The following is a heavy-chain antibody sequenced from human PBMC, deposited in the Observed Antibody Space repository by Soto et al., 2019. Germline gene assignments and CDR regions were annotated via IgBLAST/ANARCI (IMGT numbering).Heavy chain of an antibody. CDR1: GYTLTELS. CDR3: ATGQAGFDY. V-gene: IGHV1-24*01. Sequence: GASVKVSCKVSGYTLTELSMHWVRQAPGKGLEWMGGFDPEDGETIYAQKLQGRVTTTEDTSTDTAYMELSSLRSEDTAVYYCATGQAGFDYWGQGTLVTAPQ. J-gene: IGHJ4*02. CDR2: FDPEDGET.